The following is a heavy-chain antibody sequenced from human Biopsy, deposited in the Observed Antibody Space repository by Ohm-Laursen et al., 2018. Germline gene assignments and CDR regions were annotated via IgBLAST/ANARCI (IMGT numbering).Heavy chain of an antibody. Sequence: SSLRLSCAASGFTFNNYGMQWVGQAPGKGLEWVEFIFYDGSNTYYADSVKGRFTISRDNSRDTLYLQMSSLRAEDTAVYYCAKDRYNYTPIGGFSMDVWGQGTTVTVSS. V-gene: IGHV3-30*18. D-gene: IGHD5-18*01. J-gene: IGHJ6*02. CDR1: GFTFNNYG. CDR2: IFYDGSNT. CDR3: AKDRYNYTPIGGFSMDV.